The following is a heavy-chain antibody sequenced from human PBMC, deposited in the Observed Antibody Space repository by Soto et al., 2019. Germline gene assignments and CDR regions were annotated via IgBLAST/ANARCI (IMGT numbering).Heavy chain of an antibody. Sequence: EVQLLESGGGLVQPGGSLRLSCAASGFSFTTYVMGWVRQAPGMGLEWVSGISASGDSTFYAESVEGRFTISRDNSKNTLYLQTTSLRVDNTAIYLCAKGAWCGSPPPNVYCVDVWGQGTLVTVSS. V-gene: IGHV3-23*01. CDR3: AKGAWCGSPPPNVYCVDV. CDR1: GFSFTTYV. D-gene: IGHD1-26*01. J-gene: IGHJ4*02. CDR2: ISASGDST.